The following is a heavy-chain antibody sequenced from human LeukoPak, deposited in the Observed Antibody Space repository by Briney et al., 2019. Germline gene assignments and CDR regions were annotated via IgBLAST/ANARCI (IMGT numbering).Heavy chain of an antibody. CDR2: MNPNSGNT. CDR1: GYTFTSYD. Sequence: ASVKVSCKASGYTFTSYDINWVRQATGQGLEWTGWMNPNSGNTGYAQKFQGRVTMTRNTSISTAYMELSSLRSEDTAVYYCAIKPYYDFWSGYFYWGQGTLVTVSS. D-gene: IGHD3-3*01. V-gene: IGHV1-8*01. J-gene: IGHJ4*02. CDR3: AIKPYYDFWSGYFY.